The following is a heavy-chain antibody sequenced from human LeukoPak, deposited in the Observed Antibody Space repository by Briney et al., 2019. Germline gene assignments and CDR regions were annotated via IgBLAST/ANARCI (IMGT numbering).Heavy chain of an antibody. J-gene: IGHJ4*02. V-gene: IGHV4-59*08. CDR3: ARGLGSYCSSTSCAPFDY. CDR1: GGSISSYY. CDR2: IYYSGST. D-gene: IGHD2-2*01. Sequence: TSETLSLTCTVSGGSISSYYWSWIRQPPGKGLEWIGYIYYSGSTNYNPSLKSRVTISVDTSKNQFSLKLSSVTAADTAVYYCARGLGSYCSSTSCAPFDYWGQGTLVTVSS.